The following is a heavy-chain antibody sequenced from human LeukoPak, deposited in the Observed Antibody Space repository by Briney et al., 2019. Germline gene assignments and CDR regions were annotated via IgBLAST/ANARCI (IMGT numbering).Heavy chain of an antibody. CDR3: ARVMSYKVRYFQR. V-gene: IGHV3-48*03. J-gene: IGHJ1*01. CDR1: GFTFSSYE. CDR2: ISSSGSTI. Sequence: QPGGSLRLSCAASGFTFSSYEMNWVRQAPGKGLEWVSYISSSGSTIYYADSVKGRFTISRDNAKNSLYLQMNSLRAEDTAVYYCARVMSYKVRYFQRWGQGTLVTVS. D-gene: IGHD1-26*01.